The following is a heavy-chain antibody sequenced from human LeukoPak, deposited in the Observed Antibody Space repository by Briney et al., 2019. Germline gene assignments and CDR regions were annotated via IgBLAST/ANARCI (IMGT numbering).Heavy chain of an antibody. J-gene: IGHJ4*02. D-gene: IGHD3-10*01. V-gene: IGHV1-2*04. CDR3: AKESSLYGSWSLSYYFDY. CDR1: GYPFTGYY. CDR2: INPNSGGT. Sequence: ASVKVSCKASGYPFTGYYMHWVRQAPGQGLEWMGWINPNSGGTNYAQKFQGWVTMTRDTSINTAYMELSRLRSDDTAVYYCAKESSLYGSWSLSYYFDYWGQGTLVTVSS.